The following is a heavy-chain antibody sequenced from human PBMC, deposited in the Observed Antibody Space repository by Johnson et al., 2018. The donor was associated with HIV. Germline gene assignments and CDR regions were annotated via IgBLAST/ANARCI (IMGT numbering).Heavy chain of an antibody. Sequence: VQLVESGGGVVQPGRSLRLSCAASGFTFSSYAMSWVRQAPGKGLEWVSVIYSGGSTYYADSVKGRFTISRDNSKNTLYLQMNSLRAEDTAVYYCARYQLGGDAFDIWGQGTMVTVSS. CDR1: GFTFSSYA. CDR3: ARYQLGGDAFDI. D-gene: IGHD7-27*01. J-gene: IGHJ3*02. V-gene: IGHV3-66*02. CDR2: IYSGGST.